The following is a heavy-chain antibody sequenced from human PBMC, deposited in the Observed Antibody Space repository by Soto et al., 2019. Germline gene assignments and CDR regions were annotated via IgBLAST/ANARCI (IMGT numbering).Heavy chain of an antibody. J-gene: IGHJ6*03. CDR3: AKAWGTQQLYGPGSYPPPYYYYMDV. CDR2: VSGSGGST. Sequence: GGSLRLSCAASGSTFSNYVMSWVRQAPGKGLEWVSVVSGSGGSTYYANSVKGRFTISRDNSKNTLYLQMNSLRAEDTAVYYCAKAWGTQQLYGPGSYPPPYYYYMDVWGKGTTVTVS. V-gene: IGHV3-23*01. D-gene: IGHD3-10*01. CDR1: GSTFSNYV.